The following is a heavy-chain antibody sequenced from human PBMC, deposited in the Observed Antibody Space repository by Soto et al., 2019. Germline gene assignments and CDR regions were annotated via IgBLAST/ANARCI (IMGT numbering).Heavy chain of an antibody. Sequence: ASVKVSCKASGYTFTSYGISWVRQAPGQGLEWMGWISAYNGNTNYAQKLQGRVTMTTDTSTSTAYMELRSLRSDDTAVYYCARDGGILYRNFFIQDFDYWGQGTLVTVSS. D-gene: IGHD2-8*01. CDR3: ARDGGILYRNFFIQDFDY. J-gene: IGHJ4*02. CDR2: ISAYNGNT. CDR1: GYTFTSYG. V-gene: IGHV1-18*01.